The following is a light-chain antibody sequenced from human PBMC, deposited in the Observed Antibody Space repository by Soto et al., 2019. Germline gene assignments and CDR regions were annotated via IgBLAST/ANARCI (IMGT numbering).Light chain of an antibody. Sequence: QAVVTQPPSVSAAPGQRVTISCTGSSSNIGAGYEAHWYQQVPGTAPKLLIYENNNRPSGVPDRFSGSKSGTSASLAITGLQAEDEAEYSCQSYDSSLSGYVFGTGTKLTVL. CDR3: QSYDSSLSGYV. CDR2: ENN. CDR1: SSNIGAGYE. J-gene: IGLJ1*01. V-gene: IGLV1-40*01.